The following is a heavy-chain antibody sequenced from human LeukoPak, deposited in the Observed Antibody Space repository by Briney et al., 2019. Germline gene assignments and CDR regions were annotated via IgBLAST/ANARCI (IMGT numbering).Heavy chain of an antibody. CDR1: GFTFNSFA. CDR2: IDESGAGT. CDR3: ANTHDYGDY. V-gene: IGHV3-23*01. Sequence: GGSLRLSCAASGFTFNSFAMSWVRQAPGKGLEWVSGIDESGAGTFYADSGKGRVTSSRDNSKNTLFLQMNSLRVEDTAVYYCANTHDYGDYWGQGTLVTVSS. J-gene: IGHJ4*02.